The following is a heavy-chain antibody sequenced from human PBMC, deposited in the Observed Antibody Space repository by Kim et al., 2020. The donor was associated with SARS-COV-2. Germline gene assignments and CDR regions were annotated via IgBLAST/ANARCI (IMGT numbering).Heavy chain of an antibody. Sequence: SETLSLTCTVSGYSLSSDYWSWNRQPAGKGLEWIARIYTSGRTNYNPSLPSRVTMPVYMSKNQFSLMLSSVPAADTAAYYCASALGHWGEGTLVTVSS. D-gene: IGHD3-16*02. CDR2: IYTSGRT. J-gene: IGHJ4*02. V-gene: IGHV4-4*07. CDR1: GYSLSSDY. CDR3: ASALGH.